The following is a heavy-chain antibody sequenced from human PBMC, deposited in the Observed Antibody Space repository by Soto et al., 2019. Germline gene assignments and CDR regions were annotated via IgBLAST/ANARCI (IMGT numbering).Heavy chain of an antibody. CDR2: IYYSGST. J-gene: IGHJ3*02. V-gene: IGHV4-59*01. Sequence: SETLSLTCTVSGGSISSYYWIWIRQPPGKGLEWIGYIYYSGSTNYNPSLKSRVTISVDTSKNQFSLKLSSVTAADTAVYYCARVVRCSGGSCYSASELAFDIWGQGTMVTVSS. CDR1: GGSISSYY. CDR3: ARVVRCSGGSCYSASELAFDI. D-gene: IGHD2-15*01.